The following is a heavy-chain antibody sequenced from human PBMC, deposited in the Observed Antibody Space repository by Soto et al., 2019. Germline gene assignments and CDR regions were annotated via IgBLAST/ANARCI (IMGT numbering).Heavy chain of an antibody. D-gene: IGHD1-26*01. J-gene: IGHJ4*02. CDR2: IYYRGHT. V-gene: IGHV4-59*01. CDR3: ARDPTQAWDSYFDY. CDR1: GGSLSRYY. Sequence: QVQLQESGPGLVKPSETLSLTCTVSGGSLSRYYWSWIRQSPGKGLEWIGYIYYRGHTNYNPSLKSLGTMTVDTSKSQFSLKVSSVTAADTAIYYCARDPTQAWDSYFDYWGQGILVTVSS.